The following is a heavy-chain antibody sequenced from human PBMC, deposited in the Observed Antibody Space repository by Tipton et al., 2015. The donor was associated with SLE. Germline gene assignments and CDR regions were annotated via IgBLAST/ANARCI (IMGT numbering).Heavy chain of an antibody. CDR2: IYHSGGT. J-gene: IGHJ4*02. CDR1: GYSISSAYS. CDR3: ARDLGSSWYFVY. D-gene: IGHD6-13*01. V-gene: IGHV4-38-2*02. Sequence: TLSLTCTVSGYSISSAYSWGWIRQPPGKGLEWIGTIYHSGGTYYNPSLKSRVTISVDTSKNQFSLKLNSVTAADSAVYYCARDLGSSWYFVYWGQGTLVTVSS.